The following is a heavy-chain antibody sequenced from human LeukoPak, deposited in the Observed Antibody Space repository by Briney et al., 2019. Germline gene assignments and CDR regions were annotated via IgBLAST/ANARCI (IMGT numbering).Heavy chain of an antibody. CDR3: ARSTRICWSSFDF. V-gene: IGHV3-21*01. J-gene: IGHJ4*02. CDR1: GFTFSTYA. Sequence: GGSLRLSCAGSGFTFSTYAMDWVRQAPGKGPEWVSSISGDSAYIYYADSVRGRFTVSRDNARNSLYLHMNSLKAEDTAVYYCARSTRICWSSFDFWGQGTLVTVSS. D-gene: IGHD6-13*01. CDR2: ISGDSAYI.